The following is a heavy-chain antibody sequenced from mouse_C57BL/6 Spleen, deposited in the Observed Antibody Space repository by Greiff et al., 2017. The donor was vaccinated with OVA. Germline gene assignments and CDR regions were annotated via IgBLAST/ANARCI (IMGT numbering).Heavy chain of an antibody. CDR1: GYTFTSYW. CDR2: IYPGNSDT. CDR3: TKARWLRTWFAY. Sequence: EVQLQESGTVLARPGASVKMSCKTSGYTFTSYWMHWVKQRPGQGLEWIGAIYPGNSDTSYNQKFKGKAKLTAVTSASTAYMELSSLTNEDSAVYYCTKARWLRTWFAYWGQGTLVTVPA. V-gene: IGHV1-5*01. J-gene: IGHJ3*01. D-gene: IGHD2-2*01.